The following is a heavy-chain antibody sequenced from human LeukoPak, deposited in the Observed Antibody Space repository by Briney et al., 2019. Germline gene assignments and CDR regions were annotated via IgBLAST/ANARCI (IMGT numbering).Heavy chain of an antibody. V-gene: IGHV3-30*02. Sequence: PGGSLRLSCAASGFTFSSYGMHWVRQAPGKGLEWVAFIRYDGGNKYYADSVKGRFTISRDDSKNTLYLQMNSLRAEDTAVYYCARVTATGGAFDIWGQGTMVTVSS. CDR2: IRYDGGNK. CDR1: GFTFSSYG. D-gene: IGHD4-17*01. CDR3: ARVTATGGAFDI. J-gene: IGHJ3*02.